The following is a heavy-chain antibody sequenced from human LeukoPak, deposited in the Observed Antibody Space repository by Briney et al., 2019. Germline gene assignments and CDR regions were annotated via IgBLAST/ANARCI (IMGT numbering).Heavy chain of an antibody. D-gene: IGHD4-17*01. V-gene: IGHV1-69*13. Sequence: SVKVSCKTSGYTFTDYYIHWVRQAPGQGLEWMGGTIPIFGTANYAQKFQGRVTITADESTSTAYMELSSLRSEDTAVYYCASPNDYGDYYPPDYWGQGTLVTVSS. CDR2: TIPIFGTA. J-gene: IGHJ4*02. CDR1: GYTFTDYY. CDR3: ASPNDYGDYYPPDY.